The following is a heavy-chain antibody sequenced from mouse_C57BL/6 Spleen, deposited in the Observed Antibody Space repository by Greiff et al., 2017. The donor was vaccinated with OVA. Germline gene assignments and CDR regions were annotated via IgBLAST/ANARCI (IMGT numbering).Heavy chain of an antibody. CDR1: GYTFTSYW. CDR2: IDPNSGGT. V-gene: IGHV1-72*01. CDR3: ARGVYYGNYGGYFDV. D-gene: IGHD2-1*01. J-gene: IGHJ1*03. Sequence: QVQLQQPGAELVKPGASVKLSCKASGYTFTSYWMHWVKQRPGRGLEWIGRIDPNSGGTKYNEKFKSKATLTVDKPSSTAYMQLSSLTSEDSAVYYCARGVYYGNYGGYFDVWGTGTTVTVSS.